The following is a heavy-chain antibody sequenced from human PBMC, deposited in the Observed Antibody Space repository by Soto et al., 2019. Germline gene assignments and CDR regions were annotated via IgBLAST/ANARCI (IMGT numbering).Heavy chain of an antibody. CDR2: INSDGSST. CDR1: GFTFSIYW. Sequence: GSLRLSCATSGFTFSIYWMHWVRQAPGKGLVWVSRINSDGSSTIYADSVKGRFTISRDNAKNTLYLQMNSLRVEDTAVYYCARVSQSFIEYFQHWGQGTLVTVSS. V-gene: IGHV3-74*01. D-gene: IGHD3-16*02. CDR3: ARVSQSFIEYFQH. J-gene: IGHJ1*01.